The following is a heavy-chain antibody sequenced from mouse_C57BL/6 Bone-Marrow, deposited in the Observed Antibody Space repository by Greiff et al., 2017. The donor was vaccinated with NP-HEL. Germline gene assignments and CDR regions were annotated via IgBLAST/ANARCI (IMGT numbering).Heavy chain of an antibody. CDR2: IYPRSGNT. Sequence: QVQLQQSGAELARPGASVKLSCKASGYTFTSYGISWVKQRTGQGLEWIGEIYPRSGNTYYNEKFKGKATLTAAKSSSTAYMERRSLTSEGSAVYFCARGGNYGGTGFAYWGQGTLVTVSA. CDR1: GYTFTSYG. J-gene: IGHJ3*01. D-gene: IGHD2-1*01. V-gene: IGHV1-81*01. CDR3: ARGGNYGGTGFAY.